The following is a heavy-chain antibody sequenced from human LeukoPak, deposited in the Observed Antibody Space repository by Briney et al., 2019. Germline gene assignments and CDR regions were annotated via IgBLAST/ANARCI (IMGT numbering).Heavy chain of an antibody. D-gene: IGHD2-15*01. Sequence: GSLRLSCAASGFSFSNYGMHWVRQAPGKGLEWVALIQSDGSKTYSADSVKGRFTISRDNPGNTLYLQMDRLRPEDTAVYYCAKRYCKSATCRSDMDAWGQGTTVTVS. J-gene: IGHJ6*02. V-gene: IGHV3-30*02. CDR3: AKRYCKSATCRSDMDA. CDR1: GFSFSNYG. CDR2: IQSDGSKT.